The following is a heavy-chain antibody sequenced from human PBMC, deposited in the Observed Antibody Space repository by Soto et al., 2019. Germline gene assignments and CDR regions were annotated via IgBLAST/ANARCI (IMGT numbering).Heavy chain of an antibody. Sequence: PGGSLRLSCAASGFTFSDYYMSWIRQAPGKGLEWVSYISSSSSYTNYADSVKGRFTISRDNAKNSLYLQMNSLRAEDTAVYYCAREGSSGWYGGGGDYWGQGTLVTVSS. CDR3: AREGSSGWYGGGGDY. CDR2: ISSSSSYT. V-gene: IGHV3-11*06. J-gene: IGHJ4*02. CDR1: GFTFSDYY. D-gene: IGHD6-19*01.